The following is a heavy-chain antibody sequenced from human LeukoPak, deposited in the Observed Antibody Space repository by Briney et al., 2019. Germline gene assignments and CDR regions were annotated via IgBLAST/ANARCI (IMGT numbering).Heavy chain of an antibody. CDR2: ISAYNGNT. J-gene: IGHJ6*02. Sequence: ASVNVSYKASGYTFTVYYMHWVRQAPGQGLEGMGWISAYNGNTNYAQKLQGRVTMTTDTSTSTAYMELRSLRSDDTAVYYCARDRELYYYYGMDVWGQGTTVTVSS. V-gene: IGHV1-18*04. CDR3: ARDRELYYYYGMDV. CDR1: GYTFTVYY. D-gene: IGHD1-26*01.